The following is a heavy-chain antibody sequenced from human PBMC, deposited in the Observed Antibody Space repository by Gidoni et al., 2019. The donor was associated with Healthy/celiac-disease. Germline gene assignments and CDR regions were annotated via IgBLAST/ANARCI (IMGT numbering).Heavy chain of an antibody. J-gene: IGHJ4*02. CDR3: ARGYSSSVWSAPTYLDY. CDR1: GGTFSSYA. D-gene: IGHD6-6*01. CDR2: IIPIFGTA. V-gene: IGHV1-69*06. Sequence: QVQLVQSGAEVKKPGSSVKVSCKASGGTFSSYAISWVRQAPGQGLEWMGGIIPIFGTANYAQKFQGRVTITADKSTSTAYMGLSSLRSEDTAVYYCARGYSSSVWSAPTYLDYWGQGTLVTVSS.